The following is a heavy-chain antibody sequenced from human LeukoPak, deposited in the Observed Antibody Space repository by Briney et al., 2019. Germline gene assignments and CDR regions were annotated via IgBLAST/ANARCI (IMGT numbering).Heavy chain of an antibody. CDR2: ISGSGGST. D-gene: IGHD6-13*01. CDR1: GFTFSSYA. V-gene: IGHV3-23*01. J-gene: IGHJ6*02. CDR3: AKYSSSWYDYYYGMDV. Sequence: GGSLRLSCAASGFTFSSYAMSWVRQAPGKGLEWVSAISGSGGSTYYADSVKGRFTISRDNSKNTLYLQMNSLRAEDTAVYYCAKYSSSWYDYYYGMDVWGQGTTVTVSS.